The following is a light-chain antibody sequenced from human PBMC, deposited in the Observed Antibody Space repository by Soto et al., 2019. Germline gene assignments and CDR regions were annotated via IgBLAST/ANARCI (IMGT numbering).Light chain of an antibody. CDR1: QSISSY. Sequence: DIPMTQSPSSLSASLGDRVSITCRASQSISSYLNWYQQKPGKAPKLLIYAASTLQSGVPSRFSGSGSGTDFTLTISCLQSEDFATYYCQQYYSLPRTFGQGTKVDI. J-gene: IGKJ1*01. CDR2: AAS. CDR3: QQYYSLPRT. V-gene: IGKV1-39*01.